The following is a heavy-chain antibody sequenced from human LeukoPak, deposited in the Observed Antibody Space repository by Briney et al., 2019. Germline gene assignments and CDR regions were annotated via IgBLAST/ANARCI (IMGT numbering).Heavy chain of an antibody. D-gene: IGHD3-16*01. CDR3: ARGLWASPAD. CDR2: ISSNGGST. CDR1: GFTFSSYA. Sequence: GGSLRLSCAASGFTFSSYAMHWVRQAPGKGLEYVSAISSNGGSTYYANSVKGRFTISRDNSKNTLYLQMNSLRAEDTAVYYCARGLWASPADWGQGTLVTVSS. V-gene: IGHV3-64*01. J-gene: IGHJ4*02.